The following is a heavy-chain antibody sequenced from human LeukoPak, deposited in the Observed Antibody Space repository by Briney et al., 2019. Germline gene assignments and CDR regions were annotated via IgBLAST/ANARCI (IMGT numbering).Heavy chain of an antibody. CDR1: GFTFSSYS. CDR2: ISSRSSYK. Sequence: GGSVRLSCAASGFTFSSYSMSWFRQAPGKGLEWVSSISSRSSYKYYADSVRGRFTISRDNAENSLYLQMNSLRAEDTAVYYCAREGVVDAFDIWGQGTMVTVSS. CDR3: AREGVVDAFDI. J-gene: IGHJ3*02. V-gene: IGHV3-21*01. D-gene: IGHD3-3*01.